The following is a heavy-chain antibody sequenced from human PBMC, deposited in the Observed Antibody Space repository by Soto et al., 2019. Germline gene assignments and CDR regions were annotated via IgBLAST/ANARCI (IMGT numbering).Heavy chain of an antibody. J-gene: IGHJ4*02. CDR1: GFTFSSYG. V-gene: IGHV3-30*03. Sequence: PGGSLRLSCAASGFTFSSYGMHWVRQAPGKGLEWVAVISYDGSNKYYADSVKGRFTISRDNSKNTLYLQMNSLRAEDTAVYYCVAYYGSGSVFDYWGQGT. CDR3: VAYYGSGSVFDY. CDR2: ISYDGSNK. D-gene: IGHD3-10*01.